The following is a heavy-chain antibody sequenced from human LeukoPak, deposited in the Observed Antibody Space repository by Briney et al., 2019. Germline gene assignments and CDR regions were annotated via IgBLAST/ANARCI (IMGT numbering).Heavy chain of an antibody. Sequence: KASETLSLTCAVYGGSFSGYYWSWIRQPPGKGLEWIGYVYYSGITNYNPSLKSRATISVDTSKNQFSLKLSSVTAADTAVYYCARGPRFGYCSGGSCYVFDYWGQGTLVTVSS. J-gene: IGHJ4*02. CDR3: ARGPRFGYCSGGSCYVFDY. D-gene: IGHD2-15*01. CDR1: GGSFSGYY. V-gene: IGHV4-59*01. CDR2: VYYSGIT.